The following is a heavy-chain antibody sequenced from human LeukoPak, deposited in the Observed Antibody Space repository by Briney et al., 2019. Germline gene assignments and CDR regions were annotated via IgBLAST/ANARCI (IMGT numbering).Heavy chain of an antibody. J-gene: IGHJ3*02. CDR3: ARTAVKTYYYDSSGRTNDAFDI. CDR1: GYTFTSYY. Sequence: GASVKVSCKASGYTFTSYYMHWVRQAPGQGLEWMGIINPSGGSTSYAQKFQGRVTMTRDTSTSTVCMELSSLRSEDTAVYYCARTAVKTYYYDSSGRTNDAFDIWGQGTMVTVSS. CDR2: INPSGGST. V-gene: IGHV1-46*01. D-gene: IGHD3-22*01.